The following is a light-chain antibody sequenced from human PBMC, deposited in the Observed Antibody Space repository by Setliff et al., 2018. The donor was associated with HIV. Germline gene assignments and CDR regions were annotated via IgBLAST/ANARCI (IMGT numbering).Light chain of an antibody. CDR2: DVT. CDR1: SSDSGGHNY. V-gene: IGLV2-14*01. Sequence: QSVLTQPASVSGSPGQSITISCTGTSSDSGGHNYVSWYQQRPGKAPKLIIYDVTNRPSGVSNRFSGSKSGNTASLTISGLRAEDEADYYCSSYTISSPLDVFGTGTKVTVL. CDR3: SSYTISSPLDV. J-gene: IGLJ1*01.